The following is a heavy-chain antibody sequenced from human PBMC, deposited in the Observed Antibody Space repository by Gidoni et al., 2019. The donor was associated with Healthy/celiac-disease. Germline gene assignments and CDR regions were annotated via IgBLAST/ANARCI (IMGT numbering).Heavy chain of an antibody. CDR2: ISGSVGST. J-gene: IGHJ4*02. D-gene: IGHD3-10*01. Sequence: EVQLVESGGGLVQPGGSLRLSCAASGFNFSSYALSWVRQAPGKGLEWVSAISGSVGSTYYADSVKGRFTISRDNSKNTLYLQMNSLRAEDTAVYYCAKSGFGELSAGTRDYWGQGTLVTVSS. CDR1: GFNFSSYA. V-gene: IGHV3-23*04. CDR3: AKSGFGELSAGTRDY.